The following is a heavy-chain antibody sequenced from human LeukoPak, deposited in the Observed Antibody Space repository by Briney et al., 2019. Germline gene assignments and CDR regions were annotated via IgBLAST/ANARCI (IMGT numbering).Heavy chain of an antibody. CDR1: GGSISSSSYY. CDR3: ARGNYGTDY. V-gene: IGHV4-39*01. CDR2: IYYSGST. D-gene: IGHD1-7*01. J-gene: IGHJ4*02. Sequence: SETLSLTCTVSGGSISSSSYYWGWIRQPPGKGLEWIGSIYYSGSTYYNPSLKSRVTISVDTSKNQFSLKLCSVTAADTAVYYCARGNYGTDYWGQGTLVTVSS.